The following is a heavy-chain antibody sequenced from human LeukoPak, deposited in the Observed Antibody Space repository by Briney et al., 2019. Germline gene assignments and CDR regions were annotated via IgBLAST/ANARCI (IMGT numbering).Heavy chain of an antibody. CDR2: ISGSGGST. CDR1: GFTFSSYA. J-gene: IGHJ4*02. CDR3: AEDIAAAATLDY. V-gene: IGHV3-23*01. D-gene: IGHD6-13*01. Sequence: PGGSLRLSCAASGFTFSSYAISWVRQAPGKGLEWVSAISGSGGSTYYADSVKGRFTISRDNSKNTLYLQMNSLRAEDTAVYYCAEDIAAAATLDYWGQGTLVTVSS.